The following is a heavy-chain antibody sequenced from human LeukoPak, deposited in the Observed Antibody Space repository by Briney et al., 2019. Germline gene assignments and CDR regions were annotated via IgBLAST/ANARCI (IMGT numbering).Heavy chain of an antibody. CDR1: GYTFTSYY. CDR3: ARGGGAVAGYYYYYGMDV. J-gene: IGHJ6*02. Sequence: ASVKVSCKASGYTFTSYYMHWVRQAPGQGLEWMGIINPSGGSTSYAQKFQGRVTMTRDTSTSTVYMELSSLRSEDTAVYYCARGGGAVAGYYYYYGMDVWGPGTTVTVSS. D-gene: IGHD6-19*01. V-gene: IGHV1-46*01. CDR2: INPSGGST.